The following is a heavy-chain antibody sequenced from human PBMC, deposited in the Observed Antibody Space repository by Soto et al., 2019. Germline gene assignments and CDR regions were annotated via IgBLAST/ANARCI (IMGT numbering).Heavy chain of an antibody. Sequence: QVQLVQSGAEVKKPGSSVKVSCKDSGGTFSTYSMFWVRQAPGQGLEWMGRIIPMLGVRNYAQRFQDRVTIIAVKSTATVHMEVSSLRSADTALYYGTIGSWSGEVFDIWGQGTMVTVSS. J-gene: IGHJ3*02. CDR2: IIPMLGVR. D-gene: IGHD2-21*01. V-gene: IGHV1-69*02. CDR1: GGTFSTYS. CDR3: TIGSWSGEVFDI.